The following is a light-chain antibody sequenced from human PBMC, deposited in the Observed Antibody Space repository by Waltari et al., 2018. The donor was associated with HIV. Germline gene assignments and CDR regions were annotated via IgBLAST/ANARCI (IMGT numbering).Light chain of an antibody. CDR3: SSYTTSSTYV. CDR1: SSDVVAYDY. V-gene: IGLV2-14*03. Sequence: QSALTQPASVSGSPGQSITISCTGTSSDVVAYDYVSWYQQHPGNAPKLMIYDVNNRPSGVSHRFSGSKSATTASLTISGLQAEDEADYYCSSYTTSSTYVFGTGTKVTVL. J-gene: IGLJ1*01. CDR2: DVN.